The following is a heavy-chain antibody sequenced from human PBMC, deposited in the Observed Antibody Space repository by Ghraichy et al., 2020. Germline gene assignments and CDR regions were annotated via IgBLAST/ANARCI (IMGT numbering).Heavy chain of an antibody. Sequence: SETLSLTCTVSGGSISSYYWSWIRQPPGKGLEWIGYIYYSGSTNNNPSLKSRVTISVDTSKNQFSLKLSSVTAADTAVYYCARMTWAAAGTHFDPWGQGTLVTVSS. CDR2: IYYSGST. D-gene: IGHD6-13*01. CDR1: GGSISSYY. J-gene: IGHJ5*02. V-gene: IGHV4-59*01. CDR3: ARMTWAAAGTHFDP.